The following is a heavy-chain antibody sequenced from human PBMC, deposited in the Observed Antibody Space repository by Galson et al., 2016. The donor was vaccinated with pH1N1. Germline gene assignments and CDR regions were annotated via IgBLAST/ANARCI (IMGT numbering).Heavy chain of an antibody. D-gene: IGHD3-10*01. CDR3: AKVSFSGASDFYDH. J-gene: IGHJ4*02. CDR2: IYHNNGPA. Sequence: CDVSGFSISSGYYWGWIRQSPGKGLEWIGNIYHNNGPAYYDPSLRDRVTMSVDTSKNQFTLKLSSGTAADTAMYYCAKVSFSGASDFYDHWGRGILVIVSS. CDR1: GFSISSGYY. V-gene: IGHV4-38-2*01.